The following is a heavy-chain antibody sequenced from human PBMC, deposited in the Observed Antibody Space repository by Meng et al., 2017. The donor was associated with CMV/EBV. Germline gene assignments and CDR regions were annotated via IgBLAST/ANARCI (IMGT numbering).Heavy chain of an antibody. V-gene: IGHV3-30-3*01. CDR2: ISYDGSNK. Sequence: GGSLRLSCAASGFTFSSYAMHWVRQAPGKGLEWVAVISYDGSNKYYADSVKGRFTISRDNSKNTLYLQMNSLRAEDTAVYYCASDRGFGDLDPWGQGTLVTVSS. D-gene: IGHD3-10*01. J-gene: IGHJ5*02. CDR3: ASDRGFGDLDP. CDR1: GFTFSSYA.